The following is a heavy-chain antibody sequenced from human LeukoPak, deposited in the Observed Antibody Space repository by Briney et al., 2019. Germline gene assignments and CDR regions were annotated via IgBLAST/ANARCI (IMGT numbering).Heavy chain of an antibody. Sequence: GGSLRLSCAGSGFTFSRYNMNWFRQAPGKGLERVSSISSRSSYIFYADSVKGRFTISRDNAKNSLYLQMNSLGAEDTAVYYCARGSAAAAGDFDYWGQGTLVTVSS. V-gene: IGHV3-21*01. CDR1: GFTFSRYN. CDR3: ARGSAAAAGDFDY. D-gene: IGHD6-13*01. J-gene: IGHJ4*02. CDR2: ISSRSSYI.